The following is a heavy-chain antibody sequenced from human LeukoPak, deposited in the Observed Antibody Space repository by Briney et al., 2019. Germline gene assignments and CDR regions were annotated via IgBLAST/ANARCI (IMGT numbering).Heavy chain of an antibody. J-gene: IGHJ4*02. V-gene: IGHV3-23*01. CDR3: ATVGHTYARLDY. CDR1: GFTFSSYA. CDR2: ISDNGGSK. Sequence: GGSLRLSCAASGFTFSSYAMSWVRQAPGEGLEWVSGISDNGGSKYYADSVKGRFTISTDYSKNTLYLQMNSLRVEDTAVYYCATVGHTYARLDYWGQGTLVTVSS. D-gene: IGHD5-18*01.